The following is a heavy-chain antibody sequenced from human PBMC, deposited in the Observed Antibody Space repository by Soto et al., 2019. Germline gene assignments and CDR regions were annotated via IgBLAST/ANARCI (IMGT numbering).Heavy chain of an antibody. J-gene: IGHJ4*02. CDR3: ARVLQNYDFWSGPLDY. CDR2: ISSSSSTI. D-gene: IGHD3-3*01. CDR1: GFTFSSYS. V-gene: IGHV3-48*02. Sequence: EVQLVESGGGLVQPGGSLRLSCAASGFTFSSYSMNWVRQAPGKGLEWVSYISSSSSTIYYADSVKGRFTISRDNAKNSLYLQMNSLRDEDTAVYYCARVLQNYDFWSGPLDYWGQGTLVTVSS.